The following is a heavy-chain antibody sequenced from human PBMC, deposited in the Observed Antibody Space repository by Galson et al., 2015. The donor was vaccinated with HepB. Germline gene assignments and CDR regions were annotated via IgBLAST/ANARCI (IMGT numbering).Heavy chain of an antibody. CDR2: INTDTGNP. D-gene: IGHD3-10*01. J-gene: IGHJ4*02. CDR3: ARKGLWFGELYSFDY. V-gene: IGHV7-4-1*02. Sequence: SVKVSCKASGYTFTNYAMNWVRQAPGHGLEWMGWINTDTGNPTYAQGFTGRFVLSLDTSVSTAYLQISSLKAEDTAVYYCARKGLWFGELYSFDYWGQGTLVTVSS. CDR1: GYTFTNYA.